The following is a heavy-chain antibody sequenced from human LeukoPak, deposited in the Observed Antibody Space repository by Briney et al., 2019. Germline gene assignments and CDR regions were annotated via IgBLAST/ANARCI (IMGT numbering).Heavy chain of an antibody. J-gene: IGHJ6*02. D-gene: IGHD2-2*01. V-gene: IGHV4-34*01. CDR2: INHSGST. CDR1: GGSFSGYY. CDR3: ARGPHYVYRSSTSCYTALNYYYYYGMDV. Sequence: KTSETLSLTCAVYGGSFSGYYWSWIRQPPGKGLEWIGEINHSGSTNYNPSLKSRVTISVDTSKNQFSLKLSSVTAADTAVYYCARGPHYVYRSSTSCYTALNYYYYYGMDVWGQGTTVTVSS.